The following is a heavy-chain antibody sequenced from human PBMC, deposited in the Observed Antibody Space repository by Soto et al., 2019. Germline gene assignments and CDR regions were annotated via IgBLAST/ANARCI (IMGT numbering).Heavy chain of an antibody. CDR1: GFTFGDSY. V-gene: IGHV3-11*06. Sequence: GGSLRLSCAGSGFTFGDSYMSWIRQAPGKGLEWLSYISPGSRYPAYADSVKGRFTISRDNAKRSLYLQMTSLTAEDTAIYYCVRGGGGGLFDPWGQGTMVTVSS. D-gene: IGHD2-15*01. J-gene: IGHJ5*02. CDR3: VRGGGGGLFDP. CDR2: ISPGSRYP.